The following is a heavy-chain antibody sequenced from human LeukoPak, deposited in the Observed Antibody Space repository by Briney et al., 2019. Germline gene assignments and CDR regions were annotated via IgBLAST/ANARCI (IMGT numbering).Heavy chain of an antibody. CDR1: GGSISSYY. D-gene: IGHD5-12*01. J-gene: IGHJ4*02. CDR2: IYYSGST. Sequence: SETLSLTCTVSGGSISSYYWSWIRQPPGKGLEWIGYIYYSGSTNYNPSLKSRVTISVDTSRNQFSLKLSSVTAADTAVYYCARDRGGYDYDYWGQGTLVTVSS. CDR3: ARDRGGYDYDY. V-gene: IGHV4-59*01.